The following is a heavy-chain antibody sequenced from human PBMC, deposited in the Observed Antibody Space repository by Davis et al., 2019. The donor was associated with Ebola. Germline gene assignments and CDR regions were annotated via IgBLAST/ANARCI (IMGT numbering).Heavy chain of an antibody. V-gene: IGHV4-34*01. CDR2: INHSGST. D-gene: IGHD3-22*01. J-gene: IGHJ4*02. CDR1: GGSFSGYY. Sequence: SETLSLTCAVYGGSFSGYYWRWIRQPPGKGLEWIGEINHSGSTNYNPSLKSRVTISVDTSKNQFSLKLSSVTAADTAVYYCARALHYYDSSGYLGLWGQGTLVTVSS. CDR3: ARALHYYDSSGYLGL.